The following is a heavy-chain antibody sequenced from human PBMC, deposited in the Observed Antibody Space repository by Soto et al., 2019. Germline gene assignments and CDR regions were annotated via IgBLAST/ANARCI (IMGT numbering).Heavy chain of an antibody. J-gene: IGHJ3*02. CDR2: INHSGST. Sequence: SETLSLTCAVYGGSFSGYYWSWIRQPPGKGLEWIGEINHSGSTNYNPSLKSRVTISVDTSKNQFSLKLSSVTAADTAVYYCARGYLMVRGVITVGTGTFDIWGQGTMVTVSS. CDR1: GGSFSGYY. D-gene: IGHD3-10*01. V-gene: IGHV4-34*01. CDR3: ARGYLMVRGVITVGTGTFDI.